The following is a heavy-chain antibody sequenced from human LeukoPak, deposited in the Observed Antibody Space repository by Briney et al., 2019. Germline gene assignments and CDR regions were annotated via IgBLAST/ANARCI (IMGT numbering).Heavy chain of an antibody. V-gene: IGHV5-51*01. CDR3: ARRFSYGHADY. J-gene: IGHJ4*02. CDR2: IYPGDSDT. CDR1: GYSDTTYW. D-gene: IGHD5-18*01. Sequence: GESLNISCRVSGYSDTTYWIGWVRQMSGEGLEWIGIIYPGDSDTRYNPSFQGQVTISADKSISTAYLQWSSLKASDTAMYYSARRFSYGHADYWGQGTLVTVSP.